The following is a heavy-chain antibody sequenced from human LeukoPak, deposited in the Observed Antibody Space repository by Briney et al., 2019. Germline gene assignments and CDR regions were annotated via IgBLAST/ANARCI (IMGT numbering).Heavy chain of an antibody. CDR1: GFTFSSYG. Sequence: PPGGSLRLSCAASGFTFSSYGMHWVRQAPGKGLEWVAVIWYDGSNKYYADSVKGRFTISRDNSKNTLYLQMNSLRAEDTAVYYCAKVVVVCTNGVCYNFDYWGQGALVTVSS. CDR3: AKVVVVCTNGVCYNFDY. V-gene: IGHV3-33*06. D-gene: IGHD2-8*01. J-gene: IGHJ4*02. CDR2: IWYDGSNK.